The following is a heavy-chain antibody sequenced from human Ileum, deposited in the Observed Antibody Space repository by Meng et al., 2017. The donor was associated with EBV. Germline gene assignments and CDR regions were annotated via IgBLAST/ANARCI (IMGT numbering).Heavy chain of an antibody. CDR3: VYSSSFH. D-gene: IGHD6-13*01. V-gene: IGHV3-11*01. CDR1: GFIFSNYY. CDR2: ISSTGSTT. J-gene: IGHJ4*02. Sequence: QVQLGASGGGLVKPGWSLRLSFAASGFIFSNYYINWIRQAPGKGLEWVSFISSTGSTTYYADSVKGRFTVSRDNAKNSLFLQMHSLRAEDTAVYYCVYSSSFHWGQGTLVTVSS.